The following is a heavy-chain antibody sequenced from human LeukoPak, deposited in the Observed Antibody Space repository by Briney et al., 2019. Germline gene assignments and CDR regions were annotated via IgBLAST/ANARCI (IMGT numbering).Heavy chain of an antibody. CDR2: MNPNSGKS. V-gene: IGHV1-8*03. Sequence: ASVEVSCKASGYTFTSYGISWVRQATGQGLEWLGYMNPNSGKSAYAQKFQGRVTITTDTSIGTAYLELSSLRSEDTAVYYCAREGSDYWGQGTLVTVSS. CDR3: AREGSDY. J-gene: IGHJ4*02. CDR1: GYTFTSYG.